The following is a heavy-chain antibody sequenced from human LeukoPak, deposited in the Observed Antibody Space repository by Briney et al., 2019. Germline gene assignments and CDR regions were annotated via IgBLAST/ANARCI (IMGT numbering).Heavy chain of an antibody. J-gene: IGHJ5*02. CDR2: ISGSGGGT. Sequence: GGSLRLSCAASGFTFSSYAMSWVRQAPGKGLEWVSTISGSGGGTYYADSVKGRFTISRDNAKNSLYLQMNSLRDEDTAVYYCARDLVGATASWGQGTLVTVSS. D-gene: IGHD1-26*01. CDR1: GFTFSSYA. CDR3: ARDLVGATAS. V-gene: IGHV3-23*01.